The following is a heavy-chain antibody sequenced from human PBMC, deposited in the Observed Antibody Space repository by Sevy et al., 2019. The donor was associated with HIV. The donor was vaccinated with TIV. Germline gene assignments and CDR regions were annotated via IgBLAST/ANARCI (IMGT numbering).Heavy chain of an antibody. V-gene: IGHV3-30-3*01. J-gene: IGHJ3*02. Sequence: GGSLRLSCAASGFTFSSYAMHWVRQAPGKGLEWVAVISYDGSNKYYADSVKGRFTISRDNSKNTLYLQMNSLRAEDTAVYYCARDRAKCELPNDAFDIWGQGTMVTVSS. CDR3: ARDRAKCELPNDAFDI. CDR2: ISYDGSNK. CDR1: GFTFSSYA. D-gene: IGHD1-26*01.